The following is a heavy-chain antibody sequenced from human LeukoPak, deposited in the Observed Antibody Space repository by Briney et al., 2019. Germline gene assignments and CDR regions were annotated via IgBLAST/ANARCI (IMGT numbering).Heavy chain of an antibody. CDR3: ARRSNGWGFTMTYDY. D-gene: IGHD3-22*01. J-gene: IGHJ4*02. Sequence: ASVKVSCKASGYTFTVYYMHWVRQAPGQGLEWMGWINPNSGGTNYAQKFQGRVTMTRDTSISTAYMELSRLRSDDTAVYYCARRSNGWGFTMTYDYWGQGTLVTVSS. CDR2: INPNSGGT. V-gene: IGHV1-2*02. CDR1: GYTFTVYY.